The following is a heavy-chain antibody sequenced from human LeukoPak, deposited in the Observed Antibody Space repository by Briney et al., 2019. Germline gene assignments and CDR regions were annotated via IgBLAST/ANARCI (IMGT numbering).Heavy chain of an antibody. Sequence: GGSLRLSCAASGFTFSSYAMSWVRQAPGKGLEWVSAITGSGGRTYTADSVKGRFTISRDNSKNTMYLQMNSLRAEDTAVYYCAKDRGSGYYFIGAFDMWGQGTMVTVSS. CDR2: ITGSGGRT. D-gene: IGHD3-22*01. V-gene: IGHV3-23*01. CDR1: GFTFSSYA. J-gene: IGHJ3*02. CDR3: AKDRGSGYYFIGAFDM.